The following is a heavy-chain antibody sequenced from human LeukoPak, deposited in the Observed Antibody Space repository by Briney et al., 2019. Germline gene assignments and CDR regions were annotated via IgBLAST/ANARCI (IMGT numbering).Heavy chain of an antibody. J-gene: IGHJ6*03. V-gene: IGHV3-66*01. D-gene: IGHD5-18*01. CDR2: IYSAGST. CDR1: EFSVGSNY. Sequence: GGSLRLSCAASEFSVGSNYMSGVRQAPGKGLEGVSGIYSAGSTYYAYSGKGGFTISRDKSKNKQHLEINNLRAEDTVVSYCASARIQLWTLRSYYMDVWGKGTTVTISS. CDR3: ASARIQLWTLRSYYMDV.